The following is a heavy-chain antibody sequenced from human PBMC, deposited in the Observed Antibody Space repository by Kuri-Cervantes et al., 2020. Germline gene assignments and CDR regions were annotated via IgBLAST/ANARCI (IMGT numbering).Heavy chain of an antibody. D-gene: IGHD2-21*02. CDR2: IGTAGDT. CDR3: ARGDLVVTAIRGDYYYYGMGV. J-gene: IGHJ6*02. CDR1: GFTFSSYD. Sequence: GESLKISCAASGFTFSSYDMHWVRQATGKGLEWVSAIGTAGDTYYPGSVKGRFTISRENAKNSLYLQMNSLRAEDTAVYYCARGDLVVTAIRGDYYYYGMGVWGQGTTVTVSS. V-gene: IGHV3-13*01.